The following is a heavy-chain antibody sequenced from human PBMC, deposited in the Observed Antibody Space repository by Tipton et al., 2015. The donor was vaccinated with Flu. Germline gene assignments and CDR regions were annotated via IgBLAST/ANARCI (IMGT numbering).Heavy chain of an antibody. CDR2: ISSTSHAI. D-gene: IGHD7-27*01. J-gene: IGHJ2*01. CDR3: ARLATGDWHFDL. CDR1: GFSFSGYE. Sequence: LSLTCAASGFSFSGYEMTWVRQAPGKGLGWVSYISSTSHAIYYADSVKGRFTVSRDNAKNSLYLQMNSLRAEDTAVYFCARLATGDWHFDLWGRGTLVTVSS. V-gene: IGHV3-48*03.